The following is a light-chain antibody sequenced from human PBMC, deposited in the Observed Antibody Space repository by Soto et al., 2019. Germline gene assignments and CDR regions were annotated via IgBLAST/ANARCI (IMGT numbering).Light chain of an antibody. CDR3: ISYASINTDG. CDR1: SSDVGGYDY. Sequence: QSALTQPASVSGSPGQSITISCTGTSSDVGGYDYVSWYQQHPGKAPKLMIYDVTNRPSGVSNRFSGSKSGNTASLTISGLQAEDEADYYCISYASINTDGFGTGTKVTVL. CDR2: DVT. J-gene: IGLJ1*01. V-gene: IGLV2-14*01.